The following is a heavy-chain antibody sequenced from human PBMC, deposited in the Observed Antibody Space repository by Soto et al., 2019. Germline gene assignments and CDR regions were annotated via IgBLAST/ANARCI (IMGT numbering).Heavy chain of an antibody. J-gene: IGHJ4*02. Sequence: CASVKVSCKASGYTFTSYYMHWVRQAPGQGLEWMGIINPSGGSTSYAQKFQGRVTMTRDTSTSTVYMELSSLRSEDTAVYYCARVGGNSEAPYYFDYWGQGTLVTVSS. V-gene: IGHV1-46*01. D-gene: IGHD2-21*02. CDR3: ARVGGNSEAPYYFDY. CDR1: GYTFTSYY. CDR2: INPSGGST.